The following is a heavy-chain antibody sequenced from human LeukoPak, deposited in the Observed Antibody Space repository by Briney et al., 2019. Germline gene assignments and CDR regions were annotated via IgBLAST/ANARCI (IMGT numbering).Heavy chain of an antibody. CDR1: GYTLTELS. CDR3: ATVIGQSSSPPSDWFDP. Sequence: ASVKVSCKVSGYTLTELSMHWVRQAPGKGLEWMGGFDPEDGETIYAQKFQGRVTMTEDTSTDTAYMELSSLGSEDTAVYYCATVIGQSSSPPSDWFDPWGQGTLVTVSS. CDR2: FDPEDGET. J-gene: IGHJ5*02. D-gene: IGHD2-2*01. V-gene: IGHV1-24*01.